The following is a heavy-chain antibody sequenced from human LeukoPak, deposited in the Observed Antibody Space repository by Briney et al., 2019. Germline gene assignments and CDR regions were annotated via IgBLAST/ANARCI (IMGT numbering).Heavy chain of an antibody. CDR2: IHSGGIT. J-gene: IGHJ4*02. CDR1: GFTISSNY. D-gene: IGHD2-2*01. V-gene: IGHV3-53*01. CDR3: ARSIPAAGIDF. Sequence: GGSLRLSCAASGFTISSNYMSWVRQAPGKGLEWVSVIHSGGITYYADSVKGRFTISRDNSKNTLYLQMNSLRAEDTAVYCCARSIPAAGIDFWGQGTLVTVSS.